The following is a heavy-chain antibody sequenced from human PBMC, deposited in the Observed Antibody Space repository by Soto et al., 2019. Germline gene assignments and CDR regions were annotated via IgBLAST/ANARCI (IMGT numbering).Heavy chain of an antibody. CDR2: ISGSGGST. Sequence: EVQLLESGGGWVQPGGSLRLSCAASGFTFSSYAMSWVRQAPGKGLEWVSAISGSGGSTYYADSVTGRFTISRDNSKNALYLQMNSLRAEDTAVYYCAKEMPGIAVAGRAFYYWGQGPLVTVSS. V-gene: IGHV3-23*01. CDR1: GFTFSSYA. CDR3: AKEMPGIAVAGRAFYY. J-gene: IGHJ4*02. D-gene: IGHD6-19*01.